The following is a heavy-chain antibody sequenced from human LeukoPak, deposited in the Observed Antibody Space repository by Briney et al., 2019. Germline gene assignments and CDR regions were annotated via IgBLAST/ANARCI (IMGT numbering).Heavy chain of an antibody. CDR2: IYTSGST. CDR3: GRRGSGRILGDAH. Sequence: SQTLSLTCTVSGGSISSNSYYWSWIRQPAGKGLEWIGRIYTSGSTNYNPSLKSRVTISVDTSKNQFSLKLSSVTAADTAVYFCGRRGSGRILGDAHWGQGTLVIVSS. J-gene: IGHJ4*02. CDR1: GGSISSNSYY. V-gene: IGHV4-61*02. D-gene: IGHD1-26*01.